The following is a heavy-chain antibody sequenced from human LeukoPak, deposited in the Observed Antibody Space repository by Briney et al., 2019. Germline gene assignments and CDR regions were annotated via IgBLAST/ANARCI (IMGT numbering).Heavy chain of an antibody. CDR2: FDPEDGET. Sequence: GASVKVSCKVSGYTLTELSMHWVRQAPGKGLEWMGGFDPEDGETIYAQKLQGRVTMTTDTSTSTAYMELRSLRSDDTAVYYCARDPGRYGGLNAFFDYWGQGTLVTVSS. V-gene: IGHV1-24*01. J-gene: IGHJ4*02. D-gene: IGHD1-26*01. CDR1: GYTLTELS. CDR3: ARDPGRYGGLNAFFDY.